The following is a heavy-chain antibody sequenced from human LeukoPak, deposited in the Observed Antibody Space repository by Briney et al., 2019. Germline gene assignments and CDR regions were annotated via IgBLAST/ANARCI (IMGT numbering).Heavy chain of an antibody. V-gene: IGHV1-2*02. CDR1: GYTFIVDY. CDR2: INPDSGFT. Sequence: ASVKVSCKASGYTFIVDYMHWVRQAPGQGLEWMGWINPDSGFTNYAQKFQGRVIMTRDTSISTAYMEVRRLRYDDTAMYYCVPTSEGYTSAWHFWGQGTLVTVSS. J-gene: IGHJ4*02. D-gene: IGHD3-16*02. CDR3: VPTSEGYTSAWHF.